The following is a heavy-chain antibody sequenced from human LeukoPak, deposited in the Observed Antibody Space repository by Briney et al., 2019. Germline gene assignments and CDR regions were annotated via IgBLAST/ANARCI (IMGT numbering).Heavy chain of an antibody. D-gene: IGHD3-10*01. J-gene: IGHJ4*02. CDR1: GYSFTSYW. Sequence: GESLKISCKGSGYSFTSYWIGWVRQMPGKGLEWMGIIYPGDSDTRYSPSFQGQVTISADKSISTAYLQWSSLKASDTAMYYCARTYYYGSGSFSPLDYWGQGTLVTVSS. CDR3: ARTYYYGSGSFSPLDY. V-gene: IGHV5-51*01. CDR2: IYPGDSDT.